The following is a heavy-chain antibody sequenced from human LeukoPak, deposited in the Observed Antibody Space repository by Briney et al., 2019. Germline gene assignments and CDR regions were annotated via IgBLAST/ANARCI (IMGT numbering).Heavy chain of an antibody. J-gene: IGHJ5*02. CDR3: ARERMVPGVIGWFDP. D-gene: IGHD3-10*01. V-gene: IGHV1-2*02. Sequence: ASVKVSCKASGYTFTGYYMHSVRQAPGQGLERMGWINPNSGGTNYAQKFQGRVTMTRDTSISTAYMELSRLRSDDTAVYYCARERMVPGVIGWFDPWGQGTLVTVSS. CDR1: GYTFTGYY. CDR2: INPNSGGT.